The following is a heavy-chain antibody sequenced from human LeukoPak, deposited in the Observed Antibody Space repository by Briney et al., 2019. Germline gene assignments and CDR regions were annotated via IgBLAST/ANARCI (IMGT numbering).Heavy chain of an antibody. D-gene: IGHD3-3*01. CDR2: IRGSGGIT. CDR1: GFTLSTYS. Sequence: GGSLRLPCAASGFTLSTYSLYWVRQAPGKGLEGVSGIRGSGGITYYADSVKGRFAISGDNSENTLYLQMNSLRVDDTAVYYCAKGRVVESILDYWGQGVLVTVSS. J-gene: IGHJ4*02. V-gene: IGHV3-23*01. CDR3: AKGRVVESILDY.